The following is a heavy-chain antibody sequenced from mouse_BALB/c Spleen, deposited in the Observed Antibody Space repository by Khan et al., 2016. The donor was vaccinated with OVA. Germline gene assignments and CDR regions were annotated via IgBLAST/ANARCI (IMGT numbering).Heavy chain of an antibody. J-gene: IGHJ2*01. CDR2: ISYSGST. Sequence: EVQLQESGPGLVKPSQSLSLTCTVTGYSITSGYGWNWIRQFPGNKLEWMGYISYSGSTNYNPSLKSRISITRKPAKNQFFLQLNSVTTEDTATYYCARTARIKYWGQGTTLTVSS. D-gene: IGHD1-2*01. V-gene: IGHV3-2*02. CDR1: GYSITSGYG. CDR3: ARTARIKY.